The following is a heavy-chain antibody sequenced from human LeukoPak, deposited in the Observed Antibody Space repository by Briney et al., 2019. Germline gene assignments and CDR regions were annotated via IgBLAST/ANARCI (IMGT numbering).Heavy chain of an antibody. CDR3: ARGVGMVVEEL. D-gene: IGHD5-24*01. V-gene: IGHV3-74*01. J-gene: IGHJ4*02. CDR2: INSDGSST. CDR1: GFTFSSYW. Sequence: GGSLRLSCAASGFTFSSYWMHWVRQAPGKGLVWVSRINSDGSSTSYADSVKGRFTISRDNAKNTLYLQMNSLRAEDTAVYYCARGVGMVVEELWGQGTLVTVSS.